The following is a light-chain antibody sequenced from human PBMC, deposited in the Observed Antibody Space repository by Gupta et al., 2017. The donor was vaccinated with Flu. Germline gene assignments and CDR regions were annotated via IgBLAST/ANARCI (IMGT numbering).Light chain of an antibody. V-gene: IGLV2-14*01. Sequence: QSALTHAASVSGSPGQSITISCTGTSSDVGGYKYVSWYQQHPGKAPKLLIFDVRNRPSGVPKRFSGSKSGTTASLPITGLQAEDEADYYCQSYKNSQTRYVFGNGTKVTVL. CDR1: SSDVGGYKY. CDR3: QSYKNSQTRYV. J-gene: IGLJ1*01. CDR2: DVR.